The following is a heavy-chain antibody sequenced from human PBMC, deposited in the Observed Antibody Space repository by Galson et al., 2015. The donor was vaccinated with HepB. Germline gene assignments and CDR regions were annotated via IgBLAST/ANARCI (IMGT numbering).Heavy chain of an antibody. D-gene: IGHD3-10*01. J-gene: IGHJ6*02. V-gene: IGHV3-48*01. CDR2: ISSSSSTI. CDR1: GFTFSSYS. CDR3: ARDYYGSGSYYDKISGMDV. Sequence: SLRLSCAASGFTFSSYSMNWVRQAPGKGLEWVSYISSSSSTIYYADSVKGRFTISRDNAKNSLYLQMNSLRAEDTAVYYCARDYYGSGSYYDKISGMDVWGQGTTVTVSS.